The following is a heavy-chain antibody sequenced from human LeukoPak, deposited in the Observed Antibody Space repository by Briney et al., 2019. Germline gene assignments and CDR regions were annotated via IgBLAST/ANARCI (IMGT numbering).Heavy chain of an antibody. CDR2: ISGSGDII. J-gene: IGHJ4*02. V-gene: IGHV3-23*01. CDR3: AKEGYGSSWNADFDY. D-gene: IGHD6-13*01. Sequence: RGSLRLSCAASRWSFSSYAMRWVRQAPGEGREWVSAISGSGDIIYYADSVKGRFTISRDNSKNTLYLQMNSLRADGTAVYYCAKEGYGSSWNADFDYWGQGTLVIVSS. CDR1: RWSFSSYA.